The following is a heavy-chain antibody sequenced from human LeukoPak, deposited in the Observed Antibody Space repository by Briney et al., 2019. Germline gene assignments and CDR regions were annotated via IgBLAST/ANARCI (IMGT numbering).Heavy chain of an antibody. Sequence: ASVKVSCKASGYTFTSYDINWVRQATGQGLEWMGWMNPNSGNTGYAQKFQGRVTITRNTSISTAYMELSSLRSEDTAVYYCARAPLLWDSSGYYHDAFDIWGQGTMVTVSS. CDR3: ARAPLLWDSSGYYHDAFDI. CDR1: GYTFTSYD. CDR2: MNPNSGNT. V-gene: IGHV1-8*03. D-gene: IGHD3-22*01. J-gene: IGHJ3*02.